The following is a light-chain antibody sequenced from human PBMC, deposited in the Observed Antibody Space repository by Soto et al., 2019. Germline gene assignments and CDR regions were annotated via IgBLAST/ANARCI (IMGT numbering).Light chain of an antibody. V-gene: IGLV2-23*02. CDR3: CSYAGSSTYV. J-gene: IGLJ1*01. CDR1: SSDVGGYDF. Sequence: QSVLTQPASVSGSVGQSITISCTGTSSDVGGYDFVSWYQHHPGKAPKLIIYEVRTRPSGVSDRFSGSKSGNTASLTISGLQAEDEADYYCCSYAGSSTYVFGTGTKVTVL. CDR2: EVR.